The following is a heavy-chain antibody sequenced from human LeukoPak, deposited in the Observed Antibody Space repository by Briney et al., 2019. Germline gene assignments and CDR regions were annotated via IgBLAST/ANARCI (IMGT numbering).Heavy chain of an antibody. CDR3: ARDQYYDSSGYYYGDAFDI. CDR1: GYTFTGYY. CDR2: INPNSGGT. V-gene: IGHV1-2*02. J-gene: IGHJ3*02. Sequence: GASVKVSCKASGYTFTGYYMHWVRQAPGQGLEWMGWINPNSGGTNYAQKFQGRVTMTRDTSISTAYMELSRLRSDDTAVNYCARDQYYDSSGYYYGDAFDIWGQGTMVTVSS. D-gene: IGHD3-22*01.